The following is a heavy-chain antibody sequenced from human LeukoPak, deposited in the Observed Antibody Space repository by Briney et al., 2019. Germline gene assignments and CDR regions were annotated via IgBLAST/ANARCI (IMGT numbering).Heavy chain of an antibody. CDR3: ARAARPYYYYYYYMDV. V-gene: IGHV1-69*05. J-gene: IGHJ6*03. D-gene: IGHD6-6*01. CDR2: IIPIFGTA. CDR1: GGTFSSYA. Sequence: SVKVSSKASGGTFSSYAISWVRQAPGQGLEWMGGIIPIFGTANYAQKFQGRVTITTDESTSTAYMELSSLRSEDTAVYYCARAARPYYYYYYYMDVWGKGTTVTVSS.